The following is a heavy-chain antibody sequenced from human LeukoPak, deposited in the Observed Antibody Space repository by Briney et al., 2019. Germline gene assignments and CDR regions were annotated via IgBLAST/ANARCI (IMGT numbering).Heavy chain of an antibody. CDR1: GYTFTSYY. J-gene: IGHJ4*02. D-gene: IGHD2-2*01. CDR3: ARRPINCIITNCYVDY. CDR2: MNPNSGDT. Sequence: ASVKVSCKASGYTFTSYYMHWVRQAPGQGLEWMGWMNPNSGDTSYAREFQDRVTMTRDTSLSTAYMELSRLRSDDTAVYFCARRPINCIITNCYVDYWGQGTLVTVSS. V-gene: IGHV1-2*02.